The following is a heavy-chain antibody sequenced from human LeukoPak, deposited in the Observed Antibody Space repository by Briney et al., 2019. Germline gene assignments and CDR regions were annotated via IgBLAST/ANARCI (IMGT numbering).Heavy chain of an antibody. V-gene: IGHV3-53*01. D-gene: IGHD3-10*01. CDR3: ARGAALLWFGIDY. J-gene: IGHJ4*02. Sequence: GGSLRLSCAASGFTVSSNYMSWVRQAPGKGLEWVSVIYSGGSTYYADSVKGRFTISRDNSKNTLYLQMNSLRAEDTAVYYCARGAALLWFGIDYWGQGTLVTVSS. CDR1: GFTVSSNY. CDR2: IYSGGST.